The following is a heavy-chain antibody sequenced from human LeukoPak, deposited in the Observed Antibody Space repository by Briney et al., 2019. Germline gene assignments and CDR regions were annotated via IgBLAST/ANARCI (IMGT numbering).Heavy chain of an antibody. J-gene: IGHJ5*02. CDR1: GFSFSRFG. Sequence: AGGSLRLSCVASGFSFSRFGMNWVRQAPGKALEWVSHISSTSGDVYYADSVRGRFTVSRDNAKKSLSLQMNSLRVEDTAIYYCARETYNDFWSGLNWFDPWGQGTLVTVSS. CDR3: ARETYNDFWSGLNWFDP. V-gene: IGHV3-21*05. CDR2: ISSTSGDV. D-gene: IGHD3-3*01.